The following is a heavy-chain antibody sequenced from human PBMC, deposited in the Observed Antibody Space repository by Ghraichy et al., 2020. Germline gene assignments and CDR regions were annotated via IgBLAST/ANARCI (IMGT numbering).Heavy chain of an antibody. D-gene: IGHD3-10*01. CDR3: TRATPLTMVRGVIDY. Sequence: GESLNISCTASGFTFGDYAMSWFRQAPGKGLEWVGFIRSKAYGGTTEYAASVKGRFTISRDDSKSIAYLQMNSLKTEDTAVYYCTRATPLTMVRGVIDYWGQGTLVTVSS. CDR1: GFTFGDYA. CDR2: IRSKAYGGTT. V-gene: IGHV3-49*03. J-gene: IGHJ4*02.